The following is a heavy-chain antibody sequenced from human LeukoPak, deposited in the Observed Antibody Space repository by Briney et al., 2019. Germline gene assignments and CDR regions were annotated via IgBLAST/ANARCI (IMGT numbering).Heavy chain of an antibody. D-gene: IGHD3-22*01. CDR3: ARVWISSGYEYYFDY. J-gene: IGHJ4*02. CDR1: GYTFTSYA. CDR2: INAGNGNT. Sequence: ASVKVSCKASGYTFTSYAMHWVRQAPGQRLEWMGWINAGNGNTKYSQKFQGRVTITRDTSASTAYMELSSLRSEDTAVYYCARVWISSGYEYYFDYWGQGALVTVSS. V-gene: IGHV1-3*01.